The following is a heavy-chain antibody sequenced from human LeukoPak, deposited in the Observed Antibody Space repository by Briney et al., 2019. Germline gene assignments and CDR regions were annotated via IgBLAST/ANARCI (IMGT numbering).Heavy chain of an antibody. D-gene: IGHD2-21*01. Sequence: GASVKVSCKASGYTFTSYDINWVRQATGQGLEWMGWISPHKGYTNYAQKLQGRVTMSTDTSTSTVYMELRNLRSDDTAVYYCARVVERMAPDGYAEYCQYWGQGTLVTVSS. CDR3: ARVVERMAPDGYAEYCQY. J-gene: IGHJ1*01. CDR2: ISPHKGYT. V-gene: IGHV1-18*01. CDR1: GYTFTSYD.